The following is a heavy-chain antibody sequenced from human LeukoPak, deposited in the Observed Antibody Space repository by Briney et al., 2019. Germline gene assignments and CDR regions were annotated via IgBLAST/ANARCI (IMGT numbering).Heavy chain of an antibody. V-gene: IGHV4-59*08. D-gene: IGHD3-22*01. J-gene: IGHJ4*02. Sequence: PSETLSLTCAVYGGSFSGYYWSWIRQPPGKGLEWIGYIYYSGSTNYNPSLKSRVTISVDTSKNQFSLKLSSVTAADTAVYYCASSSGYYYEGYFDYWGQGTLVTVSS. CDR1: GGSFSGYY. CDR3: ASSSGYYYEGYFDY. CDR2: IYYSGST.